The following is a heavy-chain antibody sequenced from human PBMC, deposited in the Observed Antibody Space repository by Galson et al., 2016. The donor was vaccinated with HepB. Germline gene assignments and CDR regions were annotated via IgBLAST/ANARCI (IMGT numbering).Heavy chain of an antibody. Sequence: SETLSLTCTVSGGSVNSDNDSWSWIRQPPGKGLEWIGYIYYNGSTSYNPSLKSRVTISVDTTKNQFSLNLTSLTAADTAVYYCARDGIFEAFDIWGQGTMVIVSS. V-gene: IGHV4-61*01. D-gene: IGHD2-15*01. CDR1: GGSVNSDNDS. CDR2: IYYNGST. J-gene: IGHJ3*02. CDR3: ARDGIFEAFDI.